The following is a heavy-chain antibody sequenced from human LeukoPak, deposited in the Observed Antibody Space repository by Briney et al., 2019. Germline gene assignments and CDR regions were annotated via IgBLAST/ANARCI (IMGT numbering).Heavy chain of an antibody. CDR3: AKDKVLEYSSSWYDY. J-gene: IGHJ4*02. Sequence: PGGSLRLSCAASGFTFSSYAMSWVRQAPRKGLEWGSAISGSGGSTYYADSVKGRFTISRDNSKNTLYLQMNSLRAEDTAVYYCAKDKVLEYSSSWYDYWGQGTLVTVSS. CDR1: GFTFSSYA. CDR2: ISGSGGST. D-gene: IGHD6-13*01. V-gene: IGHV3-23*01.